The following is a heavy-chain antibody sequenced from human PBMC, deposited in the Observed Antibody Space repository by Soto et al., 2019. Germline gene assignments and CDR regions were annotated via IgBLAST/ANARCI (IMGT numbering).Heavy chain of an antibody. J-gene: IGHJ6*02. CDR3: ARGKNEEYSRFPNLDGMDV. CDR1: GGTFNSYA. Sequence: SVKVSCKASGGTFNSYAISWVRKAPGEGLEWMGGIIPIFGTANYAQKFQGRVTITADESTSTAYMELSSLRSEDTAVYYCARGKNEEYSRFPNLDGMDVWGQGTTVTVSS. D-gene: IGHD6-6*01. CDR2: IIPIFGTA. V-gene: IGHV1-69*13.